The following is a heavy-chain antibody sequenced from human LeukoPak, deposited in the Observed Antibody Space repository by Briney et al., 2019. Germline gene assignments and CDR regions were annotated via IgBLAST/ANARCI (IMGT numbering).Heavy chain of an antibody. J-gene: IGHJ3*02. CDR3: ASRARYYYDSSGAFDI. V-gene: IGHV4-59*01. D-gene: IGHD3-22*01. CDR2: IYYSGST. Sequence: TSETLSLTCTVSGGSISSYYWSWIRQPPGKGLEWIGYIYYSGSTNYNPPLKSRVTISVDTSKNQFSLKLSSVTAADTAVYYCASRARYYYDSSGAFDIWGQGTMVTVSS. CDR1: GGSISSYY.